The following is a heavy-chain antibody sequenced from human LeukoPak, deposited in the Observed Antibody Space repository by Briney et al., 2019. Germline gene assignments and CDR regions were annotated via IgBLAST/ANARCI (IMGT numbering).Heavy chain of an antibody. CDR2: INPNSGGT. CDR1: GYTFTGYY. D-gene: IGHD3-22*01. CDR3: ARDRSRAYYYDSSGPNSNFDY. V-gene: IGHV1-2*02. J-gene: IGHJ4*02. Sequence: SVKVSCKASGYTFTGYYMHWVRQAPGQGLEWMGWINPNSGGTNYAQKFQGRVTMTRDTSISTAYMELSRLRSDDTAVYYCARDRSRAYYYDSSGPNSNFDYWGQGTLVTVSS.